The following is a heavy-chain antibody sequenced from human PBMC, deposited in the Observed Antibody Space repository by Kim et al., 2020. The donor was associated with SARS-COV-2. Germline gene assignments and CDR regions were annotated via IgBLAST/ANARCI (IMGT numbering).Heavy chain of an antibody. CDR3: TKPRAWSNTFDV. CDR2: IYTDGST. J-gene: IGHJ3*01. V-gene: IGHV4-39*01. CDR1: GGSISSSSPY. Sequence: SETLSLTCTVSGGSISSSSPYWVWIRQPPGKGLEFIGYIYTDGSTFFNTSLRRRLTMSQDTSKNQFSLRLSSLTAADTAFYYCTKPRAWSNTFDVWGRGTMVTVSS. D-gene: IGHD2-8*01.